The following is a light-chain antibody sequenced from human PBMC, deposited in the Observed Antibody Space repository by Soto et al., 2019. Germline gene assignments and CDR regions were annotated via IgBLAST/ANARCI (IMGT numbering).Light chain of an antibody. V-gene: IGKV1-6*01. CDR1: QDIRNE. J-gene: IGKJ1*01. Sequence: AIQVTQSPSSLSASVGDRVTITCRASQDIRNELGWNQQRPGKAPKALIYGASNLQSGVPSRFSGSGFGTDFTLTISSLQPEDFATYYCLQDRNYPRTFGQGTKVESK. CDR2: GAS. CDR3: LQDRNYPRT.